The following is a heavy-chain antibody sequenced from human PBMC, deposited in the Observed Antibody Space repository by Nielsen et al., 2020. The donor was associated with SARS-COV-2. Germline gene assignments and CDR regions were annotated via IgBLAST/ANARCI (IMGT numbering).Heavy chain of an antibody. V-gene: IGHV1-69*13. D-gene: IGHD3-22*01. CDR2: IIPIFGTP. Sequence: SVKVSCKASGGTISNSAINWVRQAPGQGLEWVGGIIPIFGTPNYAQKFQGRVTITVDEPTSTAYMELSSLRSEDTAVYYCARACSSGYIAEAFDIWGQGTMVTVSS. CDR1: GGTISNSA. CDR3: ARACSSGYIAEAFDI. J-gene: IGHJ3*02.